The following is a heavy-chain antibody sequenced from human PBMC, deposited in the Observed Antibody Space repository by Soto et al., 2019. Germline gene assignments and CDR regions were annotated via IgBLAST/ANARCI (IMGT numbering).Heavy chain of an antibody. D-gene: IGHD2-15*01. CDR1: GFSLSTSGMC. V-gene: IGHV2-70*01. J-gene: IGHJ6*02. CDR3: ARIKVMCSGGSCSYYSYGIDV. Sequence: SGPTVVNPTQPLTLTCPFSGFSLSTSGMCGSWIGQPPGKALEWLALINWDDDKYYSTSLKTRLTISKDTSKSQVVLTMTNMDPVDTATYYCARIKVMCSGGSCSYYSYGIDVWGQGTTVTVSS. CDR2: INWDDDK.